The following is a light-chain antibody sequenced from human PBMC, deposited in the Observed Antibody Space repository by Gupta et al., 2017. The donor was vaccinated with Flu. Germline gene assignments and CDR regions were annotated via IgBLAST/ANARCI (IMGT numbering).Light chain of an antibody. CDR1: SSDVGTYNR. CDR2: QVS. CDR3: SSYTSINTVV. V-gene: IGLV2-18*02. Sequence: QSALTQPPPVSGSPGQSVTISCTGTSSDVGTYNRVSWYQQSPGPAPKLMIYQVSNRPSGVPYRFSGSTSGNTASLTISRLQGEDEDYYYYSSYTSINTVVFGTGTKVTVL. J-gene: IGLJ1*01.